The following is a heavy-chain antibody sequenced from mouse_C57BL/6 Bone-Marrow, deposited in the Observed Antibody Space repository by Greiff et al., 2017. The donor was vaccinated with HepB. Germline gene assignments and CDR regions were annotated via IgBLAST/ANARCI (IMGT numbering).Heavy chain of an antibody. CDR2: IYPGDGDT. Sequence: QVQLQQSGAELVRPGTSVKVSCKASGYAFTNYLIEWVKQRPGQGLEWIGQIYPGDGDTNYNGKFKGKATLTADKSSSTAYMQLSSLTSEDSAVYFCTRRTYYSNYGFAYWGQGTLVTVSA. CDR3: TRRTYYSNYGFAY. D-gene: IGHD2-5*01. CDR1: GYAFTNYL. V-gene: IGHV1-54*01. J-gene: IGHJ3*01.